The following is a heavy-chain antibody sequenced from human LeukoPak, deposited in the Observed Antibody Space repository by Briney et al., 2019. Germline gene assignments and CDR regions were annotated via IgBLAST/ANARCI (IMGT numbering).Heavy chain of an antibody. CDR2: IIPIFGIA. V-gene: IGHV1-69*01. CDR1: GGTFTIYA. J-gene: IGHJ4*02. Sequence: SVRVSSKASGGTFTIYAISWGRQAPGQGLEWMGRIIPIFGIANYAQKFQGRVTITADESTSTAYMELSSLRSEDTAVYYCASLGSAAVAGLGTDYWGQGTLVTVSS. CDR3: ASLGSAAVAGLGTDY. D-gene: IGHD6-19*01.